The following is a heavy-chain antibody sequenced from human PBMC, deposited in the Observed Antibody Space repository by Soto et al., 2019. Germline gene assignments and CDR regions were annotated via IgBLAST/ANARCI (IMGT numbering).Heavy chain of an antibody. J-gene: IGHJ4*02. V-gene: IGHV3-53*01. D-gene: IGHD6-19*01. CDR3: ARGVRSGWYDYFDY. Sequence: EVQLVESGGGLIQPGGSLRLSCAASGFTVSSNYMSWVRQAPGKGLEWGSVIYSGGSTYYADSVKGRFTISRDNSKNTLYLQMNSLRAEDTAVYYCARGVRSGWYDYFDYWGQGTLVTVSS. CDR1: GFTVSSNY. CDR2: IYSGGST.